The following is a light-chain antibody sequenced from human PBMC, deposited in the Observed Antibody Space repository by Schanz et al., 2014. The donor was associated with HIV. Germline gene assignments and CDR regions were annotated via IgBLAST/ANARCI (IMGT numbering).Light chain of an antibody. CDR3: QQSYTTPPGT. CDR1: QRISNY. V-gene: IGKV1-39*01. CDR2: GAS. J-gene: IGKJ2*01. Sequence: DIQMTQSPSSLSASVGDRVTITCRASQRISNYLNWYQQKPGNAPKVLIYGASSLQSGVPSRFSGSGSGTDFTLTITSLQPEDFATYYCQQSYTTPPGTFGQGSKLEIK.